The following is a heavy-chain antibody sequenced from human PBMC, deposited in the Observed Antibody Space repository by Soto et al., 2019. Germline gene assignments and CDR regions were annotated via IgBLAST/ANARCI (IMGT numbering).Heavy chain of an antibody. D-gene: IGHD2-2*01. CDR1: GGTFSSYA. V-gene: IGHV1-69*13. CDR2: IIPIFGTA. CDR3: ATRVIGIVVVPAAFHYYYYGMDV. J-gene: IGHJ6*02. Sequence: GASVKVSCKASGGTFSSYAISWVRQAPGQGLEWMGGIIPIFGTANYAQKSQGRVTITADESTSTAYMELSSLRSEDTAVYYCATRVIGIVVVPAAFHYYYYGMDVWGQGTTVTVSS.